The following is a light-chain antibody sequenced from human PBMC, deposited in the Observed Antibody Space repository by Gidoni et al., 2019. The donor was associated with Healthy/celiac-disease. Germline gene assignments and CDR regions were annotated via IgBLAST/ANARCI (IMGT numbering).Light chain of an antibody. V-gene: IGKV1-5*03. CDR1: QSISSW. Sequence: DIQMTQSPSTLSAPVGDRVTITCRASQSISSWLAWYQQKPGKAPKLLIYKASSLESGVPSRFSGSGSGTEFTLTISSLQPDDFATYYCQQYNSFSWTFGQXTKVEIK. CDR3: QQYNSFSWT. CDR2: KAS. J-gene: IGKJ1*01.